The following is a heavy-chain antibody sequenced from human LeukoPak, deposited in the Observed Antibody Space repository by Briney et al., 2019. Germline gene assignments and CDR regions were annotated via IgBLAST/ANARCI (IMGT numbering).Heavy chain of an antibody. Sequence: KPSETLSLTCTVSGGSLGSYYWSWIRQPPGKGLEWIGHIHYSGSTKYSPSLKSRVTISVNTSKNQFSLKLSSVTAADTAVYYCARVEYDSSGSRLDYWGQGTLVIVSS. V-gene: IGHV4-59*01. J-gene: IGHJ4*02. D-gene: IGHD3-22*01. CDR2: IHYSGST. CDR3: ARVEYDSSGSRLDY. CDR1: GGSLGSYY.